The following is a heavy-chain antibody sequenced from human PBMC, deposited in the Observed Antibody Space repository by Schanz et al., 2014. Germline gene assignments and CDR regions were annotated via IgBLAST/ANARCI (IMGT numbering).Heavy chain of an antibody. Sequence: VQLVESGGGLVQPGGSLKLSCAASGFSFSGSAMHWVRQAPGKGLEWVAVISYEGSTEYYTDSVQGRFAISRDNSKNPMYRQMNSHRAEDTAVYYGARDYAGFDCWGQGTLVTVSS. CDR3: ARDYAGFDC. D-gene: IGHD3-16*01. CDR2: ISYEGSTE. J-gene: IGHJ4*02. V-gene: IGHV3-30*09. CDR1: GFSFSGSA.